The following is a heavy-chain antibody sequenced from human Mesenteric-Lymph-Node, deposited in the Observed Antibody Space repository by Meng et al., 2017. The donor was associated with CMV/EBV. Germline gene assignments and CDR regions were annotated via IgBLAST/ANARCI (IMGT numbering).Heavy chain of an antibody. D-gene: IGHD2-2*01. Sequence: ASVKVSCKTSGYTFSNYAISWVRQAPGQRLEWMGWVSGSNGRTNYSWRLQGRVSMTTDTSTSTAYLELRSIRSDDTAVYYCARGYCSSPSCFQVFYFDIWGQGTLVTVSS. CDR2: VSGSNGRT. CDR1: GYTFSNYA. V-gene: IGHV1-18*01. CDR3: ARGYCSSPSCFQVFYFDI. J-gene: IGHJ4*02.